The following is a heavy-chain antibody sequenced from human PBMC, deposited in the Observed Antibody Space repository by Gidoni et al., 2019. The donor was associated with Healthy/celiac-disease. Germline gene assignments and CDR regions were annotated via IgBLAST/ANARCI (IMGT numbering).Heavy chain of an antibody. Sequence: EVQLVETGGGLIQPGGSLRLSCAASGFTVSSNYMSWVRQAPGKGLEWVSVIYRGGSTYYADSVKGRFTISRDNSKNTLYLQMNSLRAEDTAVYYCARGPGRYGSGSYYYGMDVWGQGTTVTVSS. V-gene: IGHV3-53*02. D-gene: IGHD3-10*01. CDR2: IYRGGST. CDR3: ARGPGRYGSGSYYYGMDV. J-gene: IGHJ6*02. CDR1: GFTVSSNY.